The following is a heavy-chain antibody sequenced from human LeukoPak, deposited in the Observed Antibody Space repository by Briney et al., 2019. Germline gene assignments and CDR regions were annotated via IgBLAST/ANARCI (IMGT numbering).Heavy chain of an antibody. CDR2: ISGSGGST. V-gene: IGHV3-23*01. CDR3: AKPHDSSGYYPKKLNAFDI. D-gene: IGHD3-22*01. Sequence: GGSLRLSCADSGFTFSSYAMSWVRQAPGKGLEWVSAISGSGGSTYYADSVKGRFTISRDNSKNTLYLQMNSLRAEDTAVYYCAKPHDSSGYYPKKLNAFDIWGQGTMVTVSS. CDR1: GFTFSSYA. J-gene: IGHJ3*02.